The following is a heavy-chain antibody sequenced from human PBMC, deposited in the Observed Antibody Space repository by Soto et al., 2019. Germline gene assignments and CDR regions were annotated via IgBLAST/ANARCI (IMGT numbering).Heavy chain of an antibody. Sequence: GGSLRLSCAASGFTFSNYAMSWVRQAPGKGLEWVSTISGSGGSTYYADSVKGRFTISRDNFKNTLYLQMNSLRAEDTAVYYCAKCVVTTKSKMAYWGQGTQVTVSS. CDR2: ISGSGGST. J-gene: IGHJ4*02. CDR3: AKCVVTTKSKMAY. V-gene: IGHV3-23*01. D-gene: IGHD2-21*02. CDR1: GFTFSNYA.